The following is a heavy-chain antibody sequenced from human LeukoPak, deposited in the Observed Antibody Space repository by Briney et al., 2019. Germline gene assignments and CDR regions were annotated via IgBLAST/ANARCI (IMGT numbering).Heavy chain of an antibody. CDR3: AQGKTDVPAVPDY. CDR1: GYTFTGYY. V-gene: IGHV1-2*02. Sequence: ASVKVSCKASGYTFTGYYMHWVRQAPGQGLEWMGWINPNSGGTNYAQKFQGRVTMTRDTSISTAYTELSRLRSDDTAVYYCAQGKTDVPAVPDYWGQGTLVTVSS. D-gene: IGHD2-2*01. J-gene: IGHJ4*02. CDR2: INPNSGGT.